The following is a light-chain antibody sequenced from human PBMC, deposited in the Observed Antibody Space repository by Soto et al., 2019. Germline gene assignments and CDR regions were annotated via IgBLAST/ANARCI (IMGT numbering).Light chain of an antibody. CDR2: EAS. CDR3: CSLTNGATWV. CDR1: NSDVGSHNF. V-gene: IGLV2-23*01. J-gene: IGLJ3*02. Sequence: QSALTQPASVSGSPGQSITISCTGTNSDVGSHNFVSWYQQYPGKAPKLLIYEASKRPSGLSNRFSGSKSGNTASLTISGLQAEDEADYYCCSLTNGATWVFGGGTTLPVL.